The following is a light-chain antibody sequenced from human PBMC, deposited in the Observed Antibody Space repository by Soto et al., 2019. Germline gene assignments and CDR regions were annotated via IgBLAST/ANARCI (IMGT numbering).Light chain of an antibody. CDR3: LSYAGSYIYV. CDR1: SSNIGSNT. J-gene: IGLJ1*01. V-gene: IGLV1-44*01. CDR2: SNN. Sequence: QAVLTQPPSASGTPGQRVTISCSGSSSNIGSNTVNWYQQLPGTAPKLLIYSNNQRPSGVPDRFSGSKSGTSASLAISGLQSEDEADYYCLSYAGSYIYVFGTGTKVTVL.